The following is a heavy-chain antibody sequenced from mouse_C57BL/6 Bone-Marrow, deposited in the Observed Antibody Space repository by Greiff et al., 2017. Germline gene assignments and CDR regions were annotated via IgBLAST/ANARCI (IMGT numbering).Heavy chain of an antibody. J-gene: IGHJ1*03. D-gene: IGHD1-1*01. V-gene: IGHV1-80*01. CDR1: GYAFSSYW. CDR2: IYPGDGDT. CDR3: ARRGCSSYWYFDV. Sequence: QVQLQQSGAELVKPGASVKISCKASGYAFSSYWMNWVKQRPGKGLEWIGQIYPGDGDTNYNGKFKGKATLTADKSSRTAYMQLSSLTSEDSAVYFCARRGCSSYWYFDVWGTGTTVTVSA.